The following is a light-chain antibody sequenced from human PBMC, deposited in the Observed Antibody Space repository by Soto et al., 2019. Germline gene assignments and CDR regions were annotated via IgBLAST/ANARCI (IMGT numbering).Light chain of an antibody. CDR3: QPYNSYWT. CDR1: QSISSW. J-gene: IGKJ1*01. V-gene: IGKV1-5*03. CDR2: KAS. Sequence: DIQMTQSPSTLSASVGDRVTITCRASQSISSWLAWYQQKPGKAPKLLIYKASSLESGVPSRFSGSGSGTEFTLTISRLQADDFATYYRQPYNSYWTFGQGTKVDIK.